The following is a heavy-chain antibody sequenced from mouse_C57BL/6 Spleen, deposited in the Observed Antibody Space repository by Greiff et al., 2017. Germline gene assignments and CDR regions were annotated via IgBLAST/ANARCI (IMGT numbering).Heavy chain of an antibody. D-gene: IGHD2-3*01. CDR1: GYTFTSYW. CDR3: ARGYDGSPGFAY. J-gene: IGHJ3*01. CDR2: IYPSDSET. Sequence: QVQLQQPGAELVRPGSSVKLSCKASGYTFTSYWLDWVKQRPGQGLEWIGNIYPSDSETHYNQKFKDKATLTVDKSSSTAYMQLSSLTSEDSAVYCCARGYDGSPGFAYWGQGTLVTVSA. V-gene: IGHV1-61*01.